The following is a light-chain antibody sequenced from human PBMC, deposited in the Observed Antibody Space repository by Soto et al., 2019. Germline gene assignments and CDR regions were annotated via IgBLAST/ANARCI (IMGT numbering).Light chain of an antibody. CDR1: QTVSSKY. CDR2: GAS. J-gene: IGKJ4*01. V-gene: IGKV3-20*01. Sequence: EIVLTQSPGTLSLSPGERATLSCRASQTVSSKYFAWYQQKPGQAPRLLIYGASSRATGVPDRFSGSGSGTDFTLTISRLEPEDFAVYYCQQYGSSLLTFGGGTKVDIK. CDR3: QQYGSSLLT.